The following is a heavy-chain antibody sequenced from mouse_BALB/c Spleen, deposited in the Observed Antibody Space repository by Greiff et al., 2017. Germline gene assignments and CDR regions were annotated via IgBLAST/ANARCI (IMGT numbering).Heavy chain of an antibody. V-gene: IGHV5-17*02. Sequence: EVQLVESGGGLVQPGGSRKLSCAASGFTFSSFGMHWVRQATEKGLEWVAYISSGSSTIYYADTVKGRFTISRDNPKNTLFLQMTSLRSEDTAMYYCASGAMDYWGQGTSVTVSS. CDR1: GFTFSSFG. J-gene: IGHJ4*01. CDR3: ASGAMDY. CDR2: ISSGSSTI.